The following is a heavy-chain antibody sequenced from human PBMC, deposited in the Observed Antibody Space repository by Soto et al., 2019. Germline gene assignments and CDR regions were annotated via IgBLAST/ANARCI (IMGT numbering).Heavy chain of an antibody. D-gene: IGHD3-22*01. V-gene: IGHV1-8*01. CDR3: ARGVVTLGYYYYGMDV. Sequence: GASVKVSCKASGYTFTSYDINWVRQATGQGLEWMGWMNPNSGNTGYAQKFQGRVTMTRNTSISTAYMELSSLRSEDTAVYYCARGVVTLGYYYYGMDVWGQGTTVTVSS. J-gene: IGHJ6*02. CDR2: MNPNSGNT. CDR1: GYTFTSYD.